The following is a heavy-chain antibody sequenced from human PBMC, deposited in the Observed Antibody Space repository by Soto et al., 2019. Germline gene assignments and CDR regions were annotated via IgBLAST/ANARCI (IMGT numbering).Heavy chain of an antibody. J-gene: IGHJ4*02. CDR2: IYYSGST. D-gene: IGHD6-13*01. CDR3: ARQRYSSSWYYFDY. Sequence: QLQLQESGPGLVKPSETLSLTCTVSGGSISSSSYYWGWIRQPPGKGLEWIGSIYYSGSTYYNPSLKSRVTISVDTSKNQSSLKLSSVTAADTAVYYCARQRYSSSWYYFDYWGQGTLVTVSS. V-gene: IGHV4-39*01. CDR1: GGSISSSSYY.